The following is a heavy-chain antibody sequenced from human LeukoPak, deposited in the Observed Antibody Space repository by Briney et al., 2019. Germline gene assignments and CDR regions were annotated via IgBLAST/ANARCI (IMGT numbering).Heavy chain of an antibody. CDR3: ARPDTSGYYGPFDY. CDR1: GYSFTTYW. Sequence: GESLKISCKGFGYSFTTYWIGWVRQMPGKGLEWMGIIYPGDSDTRYSPSFQGQVTISADRSFTTAYLQWNSLKASDTAMYYCARPDTSGYYGPFDYWGQGTLVTVSS. CDR2: IYPGDSDT. V-gene: IGHV5-51*01. D-gene: IGHD3-22*01. J-gene: IGHJ4*02.